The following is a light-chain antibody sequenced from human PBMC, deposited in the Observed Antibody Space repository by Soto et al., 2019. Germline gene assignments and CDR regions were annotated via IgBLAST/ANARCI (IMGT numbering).Light chain of an antibody. Sequence: DIQMTQSPSSLSASVGDRVTITCRASQSISRYLNWYQQKPGKAPKLLIYAASSLQSGVPSRFSGSVSGTDFTLTISSLQPEDFATYYCQQSYSAPPITFGQGTRLEIK. V-gene: IGKV1-39*01. CDR2: AAS. CDR1: QSISRY. J-gene: IGKJ5*01. CDR3: QQSYSAPPIT.